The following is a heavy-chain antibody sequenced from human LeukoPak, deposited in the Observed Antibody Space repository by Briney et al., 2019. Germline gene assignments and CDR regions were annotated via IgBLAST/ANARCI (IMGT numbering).Heavy chain of an antibody. V-gene: IGHV4-39*07. J-gene: IGHJ4*02. CDR3: ASTTVDYYDSSGYFDY. D-gene: IGHD3-22*01. Sequence: SETLSLTCTVSGDSIASFSSYWAWIRQPPGKGLEWIGSIYYSGSTYYNPSLKSRVTISVDTSKNQFSLKLSSVTAADTAVYYCASTTVDYYDSSGYFDYWGQGTLVTVSS. CDR2: IYYSGST. CDR1: GDSIASFSSY.